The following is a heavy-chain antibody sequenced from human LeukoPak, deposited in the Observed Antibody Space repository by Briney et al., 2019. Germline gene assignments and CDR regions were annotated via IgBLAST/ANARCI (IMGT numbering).Heavy chain of an antibody. Sequence: ASVKVSCKASGYTFITYGISWVRQAPGQRLEWMGWVSAYADDTNYVQKYQGRVSITTDTSTSTAYMELRSLRSDDTAVYYCARDCIGCHGFDYWGQGTLVTVSS. CDR3: ARDCIGCHGFDY. CDR2: VSAYADDT. V-gene: IGHV1-18*01. D-gene: IGHD2-15*01. J-gene: IGHJ4*02. CDR1: GYTFITYG.